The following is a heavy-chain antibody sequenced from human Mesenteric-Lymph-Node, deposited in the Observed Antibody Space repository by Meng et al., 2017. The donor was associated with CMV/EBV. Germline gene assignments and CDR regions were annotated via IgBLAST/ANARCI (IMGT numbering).Heavy chain of an antibody. V-gene: IGHV4-39*07. Sequence: SETLSLTCTVSGGSISSSSYYWGWIRQPPGTGLEWIGSIYYSGSTYYNPSLKSRVTISVDTSKNQFSLKLSSVTAADTAVYYCARRGTYCSSANCYGDAFDIWGQGTMVTVSS. CDR3: ARRGTYCSSANCYGDAFDI. CDR2: IYYSGST. D-gene: IGHD2-2*01. CDR1: GGSISSSSYY. J-gene: IGHJ3*02.